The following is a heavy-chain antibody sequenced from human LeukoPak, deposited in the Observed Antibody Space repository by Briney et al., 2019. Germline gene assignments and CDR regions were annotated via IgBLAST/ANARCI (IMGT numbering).Heavy chain of an antibody. CDR2: INPNSGGT. Sequence: GASVKVSCKASGYTFTGYYTHWVRQAPGQGLEWMGWINPNSGGTNYAQKFQGRVTMTRDTSISTAYMELSRLRSDDTAVYYCARDDSRFGSSGWYYYYGMDVWGQGTTVTVSS. CDR1: GYTFTGYY. D-gene: IGHD6-19*01. CDR3: ARDDSRFGSSGWYYYYGMDV. J-gene: IGHJ6*02. V-gene: IGHV1-2*02.